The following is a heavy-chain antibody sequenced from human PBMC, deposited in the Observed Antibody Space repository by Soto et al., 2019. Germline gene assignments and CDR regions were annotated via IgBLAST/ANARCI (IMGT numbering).Heavy chain of an antibody. D-gene: IGHD4-17*01. Sequence: GASLKISCKGSRYGFTSDWIGWVRQMPGKGLEWMGIIYPGDSDTRYSPSFQGQVTISADKSISTAYLQWSSLKASDTAMYYCARYPTVVSWYYYGMDVWGQGTTVTVSS. CDR2: IYPGDSDT. CDR1: RYGFTSDW. CDR3: ARYPTVVSWYYYGMDV. J-gene: IGHJ6*02. V-gene: IGHV5-51*01.